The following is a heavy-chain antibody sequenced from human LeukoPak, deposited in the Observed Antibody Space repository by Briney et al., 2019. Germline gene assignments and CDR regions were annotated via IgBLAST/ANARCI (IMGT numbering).Heavy chain of an antibody. J-gene: IGHJ4*02. CDR1: GFTFSSYA. V-gene: IGHV3-23*01. CDR2: ISGSGGST. CDR3: ARVSSGYTVAFDI. D-gene: IGHD3-22*01. Sequence: GGSLRLSCAASGFTFSSYAMSWVRQAPGKGLEWVSAISGSGGSTYYADSVKGRFTISRDNSKNTLYLQMNSLRAEDTAVYYCARVSSGYTVAFDIWGQGTLVTVSS.